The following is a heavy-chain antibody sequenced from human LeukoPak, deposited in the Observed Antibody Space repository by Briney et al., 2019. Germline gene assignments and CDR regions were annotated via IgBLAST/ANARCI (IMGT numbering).Heavy chain of an antibody. CDR1: GFTFRSYA. CDR2: INSTGGIT. J-gene: IGHJ4*02. D-gene: IGHD3-3*02. Sequence: PGGSLRLSCAASGFTFRSYAMSWVRQAPGKGLEWVSGINSTGGITYYADSVKGRFTIPRDNSKNTLYLQMNSLRAEDTAIYYCAKWRASHFFDYWGQGTLVTVSS. V-gene: IGHV3-23*01. CDR3: AKWRASHFFDY.